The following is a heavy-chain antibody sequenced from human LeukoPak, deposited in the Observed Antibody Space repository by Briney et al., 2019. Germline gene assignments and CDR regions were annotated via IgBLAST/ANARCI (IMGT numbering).Heavy chain of an antibody. CDR1: GGSISSGGFS. CDR2: MYHGGST. CDR3: ASTNDFGDYVGA. J-gene: IGHJ5*02. Sequence: SETLSLTCAVSGGSISSGGFSWSWIRQPLGKGLEWIGYMYHGGSTYYNPSLESRVTISVDRSKNQFSLKLSSVTAADTAVYYCASTNDFGDYVGAWGQGTLVTVSS. V-gene: IGHV4-30-2*01. D-gene: IGHD4-17*01.